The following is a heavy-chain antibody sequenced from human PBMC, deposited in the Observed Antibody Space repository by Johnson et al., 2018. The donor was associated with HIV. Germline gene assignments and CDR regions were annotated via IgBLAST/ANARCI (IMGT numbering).Heavy chain of an antibody. J-gene: IGHJ3*02. D-gene: IGHD6-6*01. CDR2: LSWNSGSI. V-gene: IGHV3-9*01. CDR1: GFTVSSNY. Sequence: VQLVESGGGLVQPGGSLRLSCAASGFTVSSNYMSWVRQAPGKGLEWVSGLSWNSGSIGYADSVKGRFTSTRDNAKNSLYLQMNSLRAEDTALYYCAKDQSLLAAPPDAFDIWGQGTMVTVSS. CDR3: AKDQSLLAAPPDAFDI.